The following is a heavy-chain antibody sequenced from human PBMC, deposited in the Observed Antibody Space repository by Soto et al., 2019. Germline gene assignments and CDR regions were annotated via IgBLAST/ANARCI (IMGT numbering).Heavy chain of an antibody. V-gene: IGHV5-51*01. CDR3: ARHEETYYNFYGMDV. J-gene: IGHJ6*02. CDR2: FHPGESDT. CDR1: GYSFTTYW. Sequence: GESLKISCESHGYSFTTYWITWVRQKPGKGLEWVGSFHPGESDTRYSPSFQGQVTISADRSLATAYLQWSSLQAADTAIYYCARHEETYYNFYGMDVWGQGTTVTVSS.